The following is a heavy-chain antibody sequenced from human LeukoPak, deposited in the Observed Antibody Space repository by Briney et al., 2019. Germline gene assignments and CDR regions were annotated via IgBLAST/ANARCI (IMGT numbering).Heavy chain of an antibody. Sequence: ASMKVSCKASGYTFTAYYMHWVRQAPGQGLEWMGWINPNSGGTNYAQKFQGWVTMTEDTSTDTAYMELSSLRSEDTAVYYCATGTYYYDSIRLDYWGQGTLVTVSS. D-gene: IGHD3-22*01. CDR1: GYTFTAYY. CDR2: INPNSGGT. J-gene: IGHJ4*02. CDR3: ATGTYYYDSIRLDY. V-gene: IGHV1-2*04.